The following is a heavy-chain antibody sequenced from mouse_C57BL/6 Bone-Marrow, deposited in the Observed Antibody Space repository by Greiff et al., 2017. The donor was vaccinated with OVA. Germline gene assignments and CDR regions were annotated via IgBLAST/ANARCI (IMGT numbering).Heavy chain of an antibody. V-gene: IGHV1-15*01. J-gene: IGHJ4*01. CDR3: TRYYYGSSYYAMDY. CDR1: GYTFTDYE. CDR2: IDPETGGT. D-gene: IGHD1-1*01. Sequence: QVQLQQSGAELVRPGASVTLSCKASGYTFTDYEMHWVKQTPVHGLEWIGAIDPETGGTAYNQKFKGKAILTADKSSSTAYMELRSLTSEDSAVYYCTRYYYGSSYYAMDYWVQGTSVPVSS.